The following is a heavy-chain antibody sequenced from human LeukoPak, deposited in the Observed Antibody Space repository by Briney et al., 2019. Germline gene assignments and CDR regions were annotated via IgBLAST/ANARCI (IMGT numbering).Heavy chain of an antibody. CDR3: ARRYYDILTGLNAFDI. J-gene: IGHJ3*02. Sequence: SETLSLTCTVSGGSISSSNYYWGWIRQPPGKGLEWIGYIYYSGSTNYNPSLKSRVTISVDTSKNQFSLKLSSVTAADTAVYYCARRYYDILTGLNAFDIWGQGTMVTVSS. CDR2: IYYSGST. V-gene: IGHV4-61*05. CDR1: GGSISSSNYY. D-gene: IGHD3-9*01.